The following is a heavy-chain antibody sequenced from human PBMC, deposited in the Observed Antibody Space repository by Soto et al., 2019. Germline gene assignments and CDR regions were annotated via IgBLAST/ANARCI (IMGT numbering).Heavy chain of an antibody. CDR1: GSSISSGSY. CDR2: IYHGGTT. V-gene: IGHV4-38-2*02. J-gene: IGHJ4*01. D-gene: IGHD6-19*01. Sequence: LSLTCTVSGSSISSGSYWAWIRQPPGKGPEWIASIYHGGTTFYNPSLKSRITISVDTSNNQFSLKLTSVTAADTAVYYCARVHVMVVAGSTFDYWGHGTLVTVSS. CDR3: ARVHVMVVAGSTFDY.